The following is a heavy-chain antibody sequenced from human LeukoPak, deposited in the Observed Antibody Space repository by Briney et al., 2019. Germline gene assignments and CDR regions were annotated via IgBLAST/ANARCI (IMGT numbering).Heavy chain of an antibody. CDR1: EFTFSNYW. V-gene: IGHV3-74*01. CDR2: INPDGSST. J-gene: IGHJ4*02. CDR3: ARGLAGGGKSFGF. Sequence: GGSLRLSCAASEFTFSNYWMHWVRQAPGKGLVWVSRINPDGSSTRYADSVNGRFTISRDNAKNTLYLQMNSLRDEDTAVYYCARGLAGGGKSFGFWGQGTLVTVSS. D-gene: IGHD6-13*01.